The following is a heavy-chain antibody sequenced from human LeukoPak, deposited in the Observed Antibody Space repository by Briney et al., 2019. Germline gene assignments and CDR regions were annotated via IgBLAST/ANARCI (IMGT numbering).Heavy chain of an antibody. J-gene: IGHJ4*02. CDR2: ISGSGDNS. D-gene: IGHD3-22*01. CDR1: GFTFSSYA. V-gene: IGHV3-23*01. CDR3: AKGSYYDSSGSFYFDY. Sequence: GGSLRLSCAASGFTFSSYAMSWVRQAPGTGLEWVSGISGSGDNSYYADSVKGRFTISRDNSKNTLYVQVNSLGTEDTAAYYCAKGSYYDSSGSFYFDYWGQGTLVTVSS.